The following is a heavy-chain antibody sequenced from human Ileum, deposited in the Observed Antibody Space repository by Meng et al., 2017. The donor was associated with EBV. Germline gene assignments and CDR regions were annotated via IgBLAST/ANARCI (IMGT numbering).Heavy chain of an antibody. J-gene: IGHJ4*02. CDR3: ASAYDYGDYEAFAY. D-gene: IGHD4-17*01. Sequence: PQLQEPDPGLVKPSATLSLTCTVSGGSISTGNFYWGWIRQSPGKALECIGTIYYRGNTFYNPSLKSRLTISIDTSKNEFSLTLRSVTAADTALYYCASAYDYGDYEAFAYWGPGSLVTVSS. CDR1: GGSISTGNFY. CDR2: IYYRGNT. V-gene: IGHV4-39*07.